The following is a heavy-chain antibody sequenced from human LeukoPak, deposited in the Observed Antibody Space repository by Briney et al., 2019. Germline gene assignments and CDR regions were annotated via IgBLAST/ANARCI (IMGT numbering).Heavy chain of an antibody. V-gene: IGHV1-2*02. D-gene: IGHD2-2*01. CDR2: INPNSGGT. J-gene: IGHJ6*03. CDR1: GYTFTGYY. Sequence: ASVKVSCKASGYTFTGYYMHWVRQAPGQGLEWMGWINPNSGGTNYAQKFQGRVTMTRDTSISTAYMGLSRLRSDDTAVYYCARGGGIGYCSSTSCYDYYYYYMDVWGKGTTVTISS. CDR3: ARGGGIGYCSSTSCYDYYYYYMDV.